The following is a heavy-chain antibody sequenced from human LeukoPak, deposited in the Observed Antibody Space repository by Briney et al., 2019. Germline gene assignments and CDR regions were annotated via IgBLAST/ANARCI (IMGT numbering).Heavy chain of an antibody. J-gene: IGHJ4*02. CDR1: GXTFSSYG. D-gene: IGHD3-10*01. Sequence: GGSLRLSCAASGXTFSSYGMHWVRQAPGKGLESVGVISYDGSNKYYADSVKGRFTISRDNSKNTLNLQMNSLRAEDTAVYYCGKGPPGGYFGYWGQGTLVTVSS. CDR3: GKGPPGGYFGY. CDR2: ISYDGSNK. V-gene: IGHV3-30*18.